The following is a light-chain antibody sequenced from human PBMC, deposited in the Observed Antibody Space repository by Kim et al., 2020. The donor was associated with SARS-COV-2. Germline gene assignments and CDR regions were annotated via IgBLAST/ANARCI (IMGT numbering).Light chain of an antibody. CDR1: KLGDKY. CDR3: QAWDSRTL. Sequence: VSLSPGQTARITCSGDKLGDKYACWYQQKPGQSPVLVIYQDSKRPSGIPERFSGSNSGNTATLTISGTQAMDEADYYCQAWDSRTLFGGGTQLTVL. V-gene: IGLV3-1*01. CDR2: QDS. J-gene: IGLJ2*01.